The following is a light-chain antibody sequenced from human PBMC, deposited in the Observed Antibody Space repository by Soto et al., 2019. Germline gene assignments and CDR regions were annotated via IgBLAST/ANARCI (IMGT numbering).Light chain of an antibody. CDR1: QSVLSSSDNKNY. CDR2: WAS. J-gene: IGKJ3*01. V-gene: IGKV4-1*01. Sequence: DIVLTQSPDSLAVSLGERATINCKSSQSVLSSSDNKNYLAWYQQKPGQPPQLLFNYWASTRASGLPDRFSGSESVTDSTLTISSQQAEDVAVYYCQQVYNAPITFGPVTKVYIK. CDR3: QQVYNAPIT.